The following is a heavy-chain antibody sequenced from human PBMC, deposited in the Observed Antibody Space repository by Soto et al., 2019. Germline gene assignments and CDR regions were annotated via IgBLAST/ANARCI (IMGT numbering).Heavy chain of an antibody. D-gene: IGHD6-6*01. V-gene: IGHV3-21*01. CDR1: GFTFSSYS. Sequence: EVQLVESGGGLVKPGGSLRLSCAASGFTFSSYSMNWVRQAPGKGLEWVSSISSSSSYIYYADSVKGRFTISRDNAKNSLYLQMNSLRAEDTAVYYCARGPSIADENWFDPWGQGTLVTVSS. CDR3: ARGPSIADENWFDP. CDR2: ISSSSSYI. J-gene: IGHJ5*02.